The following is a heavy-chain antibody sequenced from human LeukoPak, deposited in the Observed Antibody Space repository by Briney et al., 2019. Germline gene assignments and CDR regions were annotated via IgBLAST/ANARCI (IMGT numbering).Heavy chain of an antibody. CDR2: ISYDGSNK. Sequence: GGSLRLSCAASGFTFSSYGMHWVRQAPGKGLEWVAVISYDGSNKYYADSVKGRFTISRDNSKNTLYLQMNSLRAEDTAVYYCAKDRRKGGATSTGLFDYWGQGTLVTVSS. CDR3: AKDRRKGGATSTGLFDY. CDR1: GFTFSSYG. V-gene: IGHV3-30*18. D-gene: IGHD1-26*01. J-gene: IGHJ4*02.